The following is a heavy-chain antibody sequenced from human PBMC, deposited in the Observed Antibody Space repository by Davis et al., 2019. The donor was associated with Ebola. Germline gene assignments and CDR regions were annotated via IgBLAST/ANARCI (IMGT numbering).Heavy chain of an antibody. CDR3: ARTNSSSWYEGDYYYYGMDV. D-gene: IGHD6-13*01. CDR2: FDPEDGET. CDR1: GYTLAELS. Sequence: AASVKVSCKVSGYTLAELSMHWVRQAPGKGLEWMGGFDPEDGETIYAQKFQGRVTMTEDTYTDTAYMELSSLRSEDTAVYYCARTNSSSWYEGDYYYYGMDVWGQGTTVTVSS. J-gene: IGHJ6*02. V-gene: IGHV1-24*01.